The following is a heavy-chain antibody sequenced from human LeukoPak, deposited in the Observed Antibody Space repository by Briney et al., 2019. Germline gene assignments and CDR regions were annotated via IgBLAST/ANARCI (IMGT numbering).Heavy chain of an antibody. Sequence: PSETLSLTCTVSGGSISIYYWSWIRQPPGKGLEWIGRIYSSGSTNYNPSLKSRVTISVDKSKNQFSLKLSSVASADTAVYYCARGSGWSLRYWGQGTLVTVSS. CDR2: IYSSGST. CDR1: GGSISIYY. J-gene: IGHJ4*02. D-gene: IGHD6-19*01. CDR3: ARGSGWSLRY. V-gene: IGHV4-4*07.